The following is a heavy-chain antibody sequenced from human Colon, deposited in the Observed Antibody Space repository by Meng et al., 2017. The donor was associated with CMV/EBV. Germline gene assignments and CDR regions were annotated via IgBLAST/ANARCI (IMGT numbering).Heavy chain of an antibody. Sequence: SLKISCEASGFSFGDYAMHWVRQAPGKGLEWVSGMSWNSGTIGYADSVKGRFTISRDNARNRLYLQMNSLRPEDTALYYCTKDRGGYCNAAICDHYGMDVWGQGTTVTVSS. J-gene: IGHJ6*02. D-gene: IGHD2/OR15-2a*01. CDR2: MSWNSGTI. V-gene: IGHV3-9*01. CDR1: GFSFGDYA. CDR3: TKDRGGYCNAAICDHYGMDV.